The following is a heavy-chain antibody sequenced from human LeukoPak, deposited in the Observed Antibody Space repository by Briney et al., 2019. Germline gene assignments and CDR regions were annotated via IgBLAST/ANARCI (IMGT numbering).Heavy chain of an antibody. V-gene: IGHV7-4-1*02. D-gene: IGHD3-16*01. CDR1: GYTFTTYA. CDR2: INTNTGNP. J-gene: IGHJ4*02. Sequence: GASVKVACKASGYTFTTYAMHWVRQAPGQRPEWMGWINTNTGNPTYAQGFTGRFVFSFDTSVNTAYLQISSLKAEDSAVYYCAPLDLGDYWGQGTLVTVPS. CDR3: APLDLGDY.